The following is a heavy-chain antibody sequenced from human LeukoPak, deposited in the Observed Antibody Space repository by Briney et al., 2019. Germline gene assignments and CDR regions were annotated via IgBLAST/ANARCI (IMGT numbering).Heavy chain of an antibody. CDR2: INHVGST. J-gene: IGHJ6*02. CDR1: GGSFSGYY. Sequence: SETLSLTCAVYGGSFSGYYWTWIRQPPGKGLEWIGEINHVGSTKYNPSLKSRATMSVDPSKNQFSLKLSAVTAADTAFYYCARGRNNQITMIRGPNHYFGLDFWGQGTTVIVSS. CDR3: ARGRNNQITMIRGPNHYFGLDF. V-gene: IGHV4-34*01. D-gene: IGHD3-10*01.